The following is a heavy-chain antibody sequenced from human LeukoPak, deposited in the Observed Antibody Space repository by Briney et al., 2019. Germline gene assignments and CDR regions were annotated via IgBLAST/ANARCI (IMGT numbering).Heavy chain of an antibody. D-gene: IGHD2-2*01. CDR3: ARAAPSTSCYDY. J-gene: IGHJ4*02. V-gene: IGHV3-74*01. Sequence: PGGSLRLSCAASGFTFSSYWMHWVRQAPGKGLVWVSRINSDGSSTSYADSMKGRFTISRDNAKDTLYLQMNSLRAEDTAVYYCARAAPSTSCYDYWGQGTLVTVSS. CDR1: GFTFSSYW. CDR2: INSDGSST.